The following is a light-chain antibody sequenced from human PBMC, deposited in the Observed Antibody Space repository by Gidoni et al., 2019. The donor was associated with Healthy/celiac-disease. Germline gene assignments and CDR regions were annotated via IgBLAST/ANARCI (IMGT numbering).Light chain of an antibody. CDR3: QQYNNWPPWT. J-gene: IGKJ1*01. V-gene: IGKV3-15*01. Sequence: EIVLTQSPATLSVSPGERATLSCRAKHSVSSNLAWYRQKTGQDPRLLISGAYARATGIPARLSGSGTGTEFDLTISSMQSEDLAVDYYQQYNNWPPWTFGQGTKVEIK. CDR2: GAY. CDR1: HSVSSN.